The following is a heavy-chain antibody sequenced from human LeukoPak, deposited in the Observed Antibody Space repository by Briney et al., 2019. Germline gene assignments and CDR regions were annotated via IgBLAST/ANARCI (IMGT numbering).Heavy chain of an antibody. CDR1: GFTFSSNA. D-gene: IGHD4-23*01. J-gene: IGHJ4*02. CDR2: VTYDGSNK. V-gene: IGHV3-30-3*01. Sequence: AGGSLRLSCAASGFTFSSNAMHWVRQAPGKGLEWVAVVTYDGSNKYYADSVKGRFTISRDNSKNTLYLQMNSLRAEDTAVYYCARGLLETPTSYFDYWGQGTLVTVSS. CDR3: ARGLLETPTSYFDY.